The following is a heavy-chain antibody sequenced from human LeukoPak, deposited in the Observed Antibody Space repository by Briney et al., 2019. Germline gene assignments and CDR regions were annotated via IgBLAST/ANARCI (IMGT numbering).Heavy chain of an antibody. J-gene: IGHJ4*02. CDR3: ARAWASMVRGVINPDY. CDR2: VWDAGTNT. V-gene: IGHV3-33*01. Sequence: PGRSLRLSCAASGFTFSNYAMHWVRQAPGKGLEWVAAVWDAGTNTHYADSVKGRVTISRDNSKNTVYLQMNSLRAEDTSIYYCARAWASMVRGVINPDYWGQGTLVTVSS. D-gene: IGHD3-10*01. CDR1: GFTFSNYA.